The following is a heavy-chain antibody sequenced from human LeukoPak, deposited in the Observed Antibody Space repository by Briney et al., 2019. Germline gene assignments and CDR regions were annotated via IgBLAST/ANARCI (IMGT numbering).Heavy chain of an antibody. CDR2: IYYSGNT. CDR1: GGSVNSNDHY. J-gene: IGHJ3*02. V-gene: IGHV4-30-4*01. Sequence: SETLSLTCSVSGGSVNSNDHYWSWIRQSPGRGLEWIGSIYYSGNTYYSPSLESRVSMSMDVPRNQFSLQMNSVTAADTAVYYCASKEPFYDVLTGYYGDTFDIWGQGTMVTVSS. D-gene: IGHD3-9*01. CDR3: ASKEPFYDVLTGYYGDTFDI.